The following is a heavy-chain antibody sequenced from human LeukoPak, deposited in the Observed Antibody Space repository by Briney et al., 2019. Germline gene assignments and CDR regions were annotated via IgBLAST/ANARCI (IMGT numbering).Heavy chain of an antibody. J-gene: IGHJ3*02. CDR3: ARGHGVVPASDDPFDI. V-gene: IGHV3-21*01. CDR2: ISTISIYI. D-gene: IGHD2-2*01. Sequence: PGGSLRLSCAASGFTFSSYSMNWVRQAPGKGLEWVSSISTISIYIYYADSMKGRFSISRDNAKNSLYLQMNSMRAEDTAVYYCARGHGVVPASDDPFDIWGQGTMVTVSS. CDR1: GFTFSSYS.